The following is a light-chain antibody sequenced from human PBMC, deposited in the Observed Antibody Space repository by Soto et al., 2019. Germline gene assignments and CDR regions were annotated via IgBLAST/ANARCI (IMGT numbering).Light chain of an antibody. V-gene: IGKV1-39*01. J-gene: IGKJ1*01. CDR2: DAS. Sequence: DIQMTQSPSSLSASGGDRVTITCRASQSISSFLNGYRHRPGKDPQLLIYDASTLQSGVPSRFSGSGSGTDLTLTISSLQPEDFAAYHCQQSYSTPRTFGQGTKVEMK. CDR1: QSISSF. CDR3: QQSYSTPRT.